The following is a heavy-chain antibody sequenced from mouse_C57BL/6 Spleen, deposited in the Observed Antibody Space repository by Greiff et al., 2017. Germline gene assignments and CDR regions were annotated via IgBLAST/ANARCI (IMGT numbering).Heavy chain of an antibody. J-gene: IGHJ4*01. Sequence: QVQLQQPGAELVKPGASVKVSCKASGYTFTSYWMHWVKQRPGQGLEWIGRIHPSDSDTNYNQKFKGKATLTVDNSSSTAYMQLSSLTSEDSAVYYCAISYGSSPAMDYWGQGTSVTVSS. D-gene: IGHD1-1*01. CDR1: GYTFTSYW. V-gene: IGHV1-74*01. CDR3: AISYGSSPAMDY. CDR2: IHPSDSDT.